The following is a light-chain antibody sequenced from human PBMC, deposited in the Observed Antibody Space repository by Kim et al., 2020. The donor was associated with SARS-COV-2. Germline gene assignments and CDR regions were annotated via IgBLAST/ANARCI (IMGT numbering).Light chain of an antibody. CDR3: LQHNSYPYI. CDR1: QDISNY. CDR2: AAS. J-gene: IGKJ2*01. V-gene: IGKV1-17*03. Sequence: SATKVDRVTITGRASQDISNYLAWFQQKPGKVPKRLIYAASSLQSGVPSRFSGSGSGTEFTLTIRSLQPEDFATYYCLQHNSYPYIFGQGTKLEI.